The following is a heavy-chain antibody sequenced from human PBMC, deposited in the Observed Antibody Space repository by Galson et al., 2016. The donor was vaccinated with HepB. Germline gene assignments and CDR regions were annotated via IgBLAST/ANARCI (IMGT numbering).Heavy chain of an antibody. CDR2: ISYDGGDK. CDR1: GFAVRSNF. J-gene: IGHJ4*02. CDR3: AKLDCGRDCPRDD. V-gene: IGHV3-30*19. Sequence: SLRLSCAVSGFAVRSNFMAWVRQAPGKGLEWVAVISYDGGDKQYADSVKGRFTVSRDNSKNTLFLQMNSLRVEDTAVYYCAKLDCGRDCPRDDWGQGTLVTVSS. D-gene: IGHD2-21*02.